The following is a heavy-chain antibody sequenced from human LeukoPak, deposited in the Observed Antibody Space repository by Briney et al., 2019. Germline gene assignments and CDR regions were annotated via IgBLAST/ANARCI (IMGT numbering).Heavy chain of an antibody. V-gene: IGHV4-34*01. CDR3: ARAADSSGYHDY. Sequence: PSETLSLTCAVYGGSFSGYYWSWIRQPPGKGLEWIGEINHSGSTNYNPSLKSRVTISVDTSKNQFSLKLSSVTAADTAVYYCARAADSSGYHDYWGQGTLVTVSS. J-gene: IGHJ4*02. D-gene: IGHD3-22*01. CDR1: GGSFSGYY. CDR2: INHSGST.